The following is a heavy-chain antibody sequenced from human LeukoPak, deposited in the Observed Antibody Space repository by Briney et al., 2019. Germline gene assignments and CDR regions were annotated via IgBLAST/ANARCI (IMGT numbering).Heavy chain of an antibody. CDR3: AGDMVRGVHTFDY. J-gene: IGHJ4*02. CDR2: IYYSGST. V-gene: IGHV4-39*07. D-gene: IGHD3-10*01. CDR1: GGYISSHY. Sequence: PSETLSLTCTVSGGYISSHYWSWIRQPPGKGLEWIGSIYYSGSTYYNPSLKSRVTISVDTSKNQFSLKLSSVTAADTAVYYCAGDMVRGVHTFDYWGQGTLVTVSS.